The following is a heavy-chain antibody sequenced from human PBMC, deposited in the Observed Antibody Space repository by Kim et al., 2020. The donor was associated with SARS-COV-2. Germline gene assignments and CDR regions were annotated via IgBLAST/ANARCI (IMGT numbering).Heavy chain of an antibody. Sequence: SETLSLTCTVSGGSISSYYWSWIRQPPGKGLEWIGDIYDSGSTNYNPSLKSRVTISVDTSKNQFSLKLSSVTAADTAVYYCARGLVGYCSGGSCYWFDPWGQGTLVTVSS. CDR2: IYDSGST. J-gene: IGHJ5*02. D-gene: IGHD2-15*01. CDR1: GGSISSYY. CDR3: ARGLVGYCSGGSCYWFDP. V-gene: IGHV4-59*01.